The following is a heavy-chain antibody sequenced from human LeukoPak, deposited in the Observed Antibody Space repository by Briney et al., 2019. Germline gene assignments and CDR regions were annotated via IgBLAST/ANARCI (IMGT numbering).Heavy chain of an antibody. CDR2: VNPHSGGT. CDR3: ARDRSSLYNGNYAF. J-gene: IGHJ4*02. Sequence: GASVKVSCKASGYTFTGYYMHWVRQAPGQGLEFMGWVNPHSGGTSYAAKFRGRVTLTRDTSTTTSYMDLSSLTSDDTAVYYCARDRSSLYNGNYAFWGQGTLVTVSS. V-gene: IGHV1-2*02. D-gene: IGHD5-12*01. CDR1: GYTFTGYY.